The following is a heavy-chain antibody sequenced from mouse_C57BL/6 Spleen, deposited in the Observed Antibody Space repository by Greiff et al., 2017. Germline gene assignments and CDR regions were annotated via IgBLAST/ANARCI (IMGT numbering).Heavy chain of an antibody. CDR2: ISAGGSYT. J-gene: IGHJ1*03. CDR3: ARGGRTWSWYFDV. V-gene: IGHV5-4*03. CDR1: GFTFSSYA. Sequence: EVKVVESGGGLVKPGGSLKLSCAASGFTFSSYAMSWVRQTPEKRLEWVATISAGGSYTYYPDNVKGRFTISRDNATNNLYLHMSHLKSEDTAMYYCARGGRTWSWYFDVWGTGTTVTVSS.